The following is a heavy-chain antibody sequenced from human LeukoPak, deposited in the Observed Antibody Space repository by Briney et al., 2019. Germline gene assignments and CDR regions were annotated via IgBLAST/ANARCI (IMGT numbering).Heavy chain of an antibody. CDR2: ISYDGSNK. Sequence: GRSLRLSCAASGFTFSSYAMHWARQAPGKGLEWVAVISYDGSNKYYADSVKGRFTISRDNSKNTLYLQMNSLRAEDTAVYYCARDRPETWTYYYDSSGYYFDYWGQGTLVTVSS. CDR3: ARDRPETWTYYYDSSGYYFDY. D-gene: IGHD3-22*01. V-gene: IGHV3-30*04. CDR1: GFTFSSYA. J-gene: IGHJ4*02.